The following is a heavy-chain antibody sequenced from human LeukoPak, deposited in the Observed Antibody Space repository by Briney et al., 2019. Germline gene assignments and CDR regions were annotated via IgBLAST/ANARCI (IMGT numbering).Heavy chain of an antibody. D-gene: IGHD6-13*01. Sequence: GGSLRLSCVASGFTFSSYAMHWVRQTPGKGLEYVSGINSNGGSTHYANSVKGRFTISRDNSKHTLYLQMGSLRTEDMAVYYCARDHRSSFDYWGQGTLVTVSS. V-gene: IGHV3-64*01. CDR3: ARDHRSSFDY. CDR2: INSNGGST. J-gene: IGHJ4*02. CDR1: GFTFSSYA.